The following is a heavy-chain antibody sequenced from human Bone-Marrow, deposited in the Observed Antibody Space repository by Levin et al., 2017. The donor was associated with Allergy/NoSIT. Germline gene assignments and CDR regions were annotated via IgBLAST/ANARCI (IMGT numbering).Heavy chain of an antibody. CDR3: ARYGSGSHYLHEYYFDY. Sequence: GGSLRLSCAASGFTFNNYGMHWVRQAPGKGLEWVAVISYDGSNKYYVDSVKDRFTISRDQSKNTLYLQMNSLRVEDSGVYYCARYGSGSHYLHEYYFDYWGQGTLVTVSS. CDR1: GFTFNNYG. J-gene: IGHJ4*02. D-gene: IGHD3-10*01. V-gene: IGHV3-30*03. CDR2: ISYDGSNK.